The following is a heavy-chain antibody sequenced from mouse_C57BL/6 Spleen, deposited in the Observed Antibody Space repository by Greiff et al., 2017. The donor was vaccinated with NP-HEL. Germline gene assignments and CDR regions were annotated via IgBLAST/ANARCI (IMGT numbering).Heavy chain of an antibody. CDR2: IYPRSGNT. V-gene: IGHV1-81*01. CDR3: ARSRGNYEGYAMDY. CDR1: GYTFTSYG. Sequence: QVQLQQSGAELARPGASVKLSCKASGYTFTSYGISWVKQRPGQGLEWIGEIYPRSGNTYYNEKFKGKATLTADKSSSTAYMELRSLTSEDSAVYFCARSRGNYEGYAMDYWGQGTSVTVSS. D-gene: IGHD2-1*01. J-gene: IGHJ4*01.